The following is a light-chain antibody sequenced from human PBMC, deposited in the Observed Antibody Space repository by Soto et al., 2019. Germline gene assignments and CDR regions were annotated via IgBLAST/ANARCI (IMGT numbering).Light chain of an antibody. CDR1: QSVGSNY. CDR2: GAS. J-gene: IGKJ1*01. CDR3: QQQCISPSWT. Sequence: EIVLTQSPGTLSLSPGERATLSCRASQSVGSNYLAWYQQKPGQAPRLLISGASSRATGIPARFSGSGSGTDFILPISRLEPHDFVVYYCQQQCISPSWTFGQGTKVEIK. V-gene: IGKV3-20*01.